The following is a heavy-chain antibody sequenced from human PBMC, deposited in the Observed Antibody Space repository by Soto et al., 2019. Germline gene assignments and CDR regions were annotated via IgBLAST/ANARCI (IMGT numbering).Heavy chain of an antibody. J-gene: IGHJ6*02. CDR1: GGTFSSYA. V-gene: IGHV1-69*13. D-gene: IGHD3-9*01. CDR2: IIPIFGTA. Sequence: GASVKVSCKASGGTFSSYAISWVRQAPGQGLEWMGGIIPIFGTANYAQKFQGRATITADESTSTAYMELSSLRSEDTAVYYCARDPPPPVLRYFRPQGYYGMDVWGQGTTVTVSS. CDR3: ARDPPPPVLRYFRPQGYYGMDV.